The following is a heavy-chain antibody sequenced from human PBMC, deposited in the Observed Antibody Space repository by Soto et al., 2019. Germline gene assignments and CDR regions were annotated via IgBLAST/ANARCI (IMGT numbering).Heavy chain of an antibody. CDR1: GFSFSDYY. CDR2: ISNTGSTK. D-gene: IGHD4-17*01. CDR3: ARDYYGDYILDY. V-gene: IGHV3-11*01. J-gene: IGHJ4*02. Sequence: QVQLVESGGGLVKPGGSLRLSCVVSGFSFSDYYMSWIRQAPGKGLEWISYISNTGSTKYYADSVKGRFTISRDNAKNSLYLQMNSLRGEDTAVYYCARDYYGDYILDYWGQETLVTVSS.